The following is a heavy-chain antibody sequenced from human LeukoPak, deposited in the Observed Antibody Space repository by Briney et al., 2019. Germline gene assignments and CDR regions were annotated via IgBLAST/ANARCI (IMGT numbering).Heavy chain of an antibody. CDR1: GGSIGSGGYC. CDR3: AKARVTVTVQDYYHYGMDV. Sequence: SQTLSLTCTVSGGSIGSGGYCWSWIRQTPGKDLEWIGYIYHSGSTYYNPSLTSRVTISVDRSKNQFSLKLSSVTAADTAVYYCAKARVTVTVQDYYHYGMDVWGRGTTVTVSS. CDR2: IYHSGST. D-gene: IGHD5-18*01. J-gene: IGHJ6*02. V-gene: IGHV4-30-2*01.